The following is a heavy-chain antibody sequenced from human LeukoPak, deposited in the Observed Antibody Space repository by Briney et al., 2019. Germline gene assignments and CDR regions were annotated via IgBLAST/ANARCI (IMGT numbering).Heavy chain of an antibody. CDR1: GFTFSSYG. Sequence: GGSLRLSCAASGFTFSSYGMSWVRQAPGKGLEWVSAISGSGGSTYYADSVKGRFTISRDNAKNSLYLQMNSLRAEDTAVYYCARVGYYGSGNWFDPWGQGTLVTVSS. CDR2: ISGSGGST. V-gene: IGHV3-23*01. J-gene: IGHJ5*02. D-gene: IGHD3-10*01. CDR3: ARVGYYGSGNWFDP.